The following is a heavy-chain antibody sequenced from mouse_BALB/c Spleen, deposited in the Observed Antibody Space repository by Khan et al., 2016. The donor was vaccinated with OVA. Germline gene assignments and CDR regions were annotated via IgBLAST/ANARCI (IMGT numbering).Heavy chain of an antibody. CDR1: GYSITSDYA. V-gene: IGHV3-2*02. CDR3: ARSIMAN. Sequence: EVQLQESGPGLVKPSQSLSLTCTVTGYSITSDYAWNWIRQFPGNILEWMGYISYSGSTCYNPSLKSRISITRDTSKNQFFLQLNSVTTEDTATYYCARSIMANWGQGTTLTVSS. CDR2: ISYSGST. J-gene: IGHJ2*01.